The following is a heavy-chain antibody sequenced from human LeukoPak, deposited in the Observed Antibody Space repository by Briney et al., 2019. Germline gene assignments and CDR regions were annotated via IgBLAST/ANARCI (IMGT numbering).Heavy chain of an antibody. D-gene: IGHD2-2*01. Sequence: PSETLSLTCTVSGGSISSSSYYWGWIRQPPGKGLEWIVSIYYSGSTYYNPSLKSRVTISVDTSKNQFSLKLSSVTAADTAVYYCASQDIVVVPAALPYWGQGTLVTVSS. CDR2: IYYSGST. J-gene: IGHJ4*02. CDR3: ASQDIVVVPAALPY. CDR1: GGSISSSSYY. V-gene: IGHV4-39*01.